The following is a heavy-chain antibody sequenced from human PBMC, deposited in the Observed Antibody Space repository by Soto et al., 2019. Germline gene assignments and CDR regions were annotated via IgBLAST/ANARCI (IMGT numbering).Heavy chain of an antibody. Sequence: GGSLRLSCAASGFTFSSYSMNWVRQAPGKGLEWVSYISSSSSSIYYADSVKGRFTISRDNAKNSLYLQMNSLRDEDTAVYYCARDDYYDSSGYSQRLFDYWGQGTLVTVSS. V-gene: IGHV3-48*02. CDR3: ARDDYYDSSGYSQRLFDY. J-gene: IGHJ4*02. CDR1: GFTFSSYS. D-gene: IGHD3-22*01. CDR2: ISSSSSSI.